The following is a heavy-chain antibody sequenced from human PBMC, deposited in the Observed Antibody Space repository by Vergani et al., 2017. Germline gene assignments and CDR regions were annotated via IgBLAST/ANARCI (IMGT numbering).Heavy chain of an antibody. Sequence: QVQLVESGGGVVQPGRSLRLSCAASGFTFSSYGMHWVRQAPGKGLEWVAVISYDGSNKYYADSVKGRFTISRDNSKNTLYLQMNSLRAEDTAVYYCARDLRVAFDIWGQGTMVTVSS. CDR2: ISYDGSNK. CDR1: GFTFSSYG. D-gene: IGHD4-17*01. V-gene: IGHV3-30*03. CDR3: ARDLRVAFDI. J-gene: IGHJ3*02.